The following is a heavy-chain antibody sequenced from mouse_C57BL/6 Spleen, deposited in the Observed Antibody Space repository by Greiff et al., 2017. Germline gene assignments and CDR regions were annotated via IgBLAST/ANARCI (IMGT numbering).Heavy chain of an antibody. CDR2: ISSCSSTI. D-gene: IGHD2-5*01. CDR1: GFTFSDYG. Sequence: EVMLVESGGGLVKPGGSLKLSCAASGFTFSDYGMHWVRQAPEKGLEWVAYISSCSSTIYYADTVKGRFTISRDNAKNTLFLQMTSLRSEDTAMYYCARPYYSNYYYAMDYWGQGTSVTVSS. J-gene: IGHJ4*01. CDR3: ARPYYSNYYYAMDY. V-gene: IGHV5-17*01.